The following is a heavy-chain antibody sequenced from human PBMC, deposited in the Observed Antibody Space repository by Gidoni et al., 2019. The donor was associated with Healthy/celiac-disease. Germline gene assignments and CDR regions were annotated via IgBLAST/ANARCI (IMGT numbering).Heavy chain of an antibody. D-gene: IGHD3-10*01. V-gene: IGHV5-51*01. Sequence: EVQLLQSGAEVKKPGESLKISCKGSGYSFTSYWIGWVRQMPGKGREWMGIIYPGDSDTRYSPSFQGQVTISADKSISTAYLQWSSLKASDTAMYYCARHFAAHYYGSGSYYPLDYWGQGTLVTVSS. CDR2: IYPGDSDT. J-gene: IGHJ4*02. CDR1: GYSFTSYW. CDR3: ARHFAAHYYGSGSYYPLDY.